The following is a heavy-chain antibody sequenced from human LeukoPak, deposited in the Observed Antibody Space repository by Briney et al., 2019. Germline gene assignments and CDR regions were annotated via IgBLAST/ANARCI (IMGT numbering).Heavy chain of an antibody. CDR3: ARVPRTQGYYYMDV. CDR1: GASFSGYY. D-gene: IGHD1-14*01. Sequence: SETLSLSCAVYGASFSGYYWSWIRQPPGKGLEWIGEINHSGSTNYNPSLKSRVTISVDTSKNQFSLKLSSVTAADTAVYYCARVPRTQGYYYMDVWGKGTTVTVSS. J-gene: IGHJ6*03. CDR2: INHSGST. V-gene: IGHV4-34*01.